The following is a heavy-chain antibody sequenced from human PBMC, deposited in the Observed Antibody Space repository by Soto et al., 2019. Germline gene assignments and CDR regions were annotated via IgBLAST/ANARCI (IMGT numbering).Heavy chain of an antibody. J-gene: IGHJ6*03. CDR1: GGYFIGYY. CDR3: ARDRGSSWSSNYYYYYYMDV. V-gene: IGHV4-34*01. CDR2: INHSGST. Sequence: SETLSLTCAVYGGYFIGYYLSWIRKNPGKGLEWIGEINHSGSTNYNPSLKSRVTISVDTSKNQFSLKLRSLRSDDTAVYYCARDRGSSWSSNYYYYYYMDVWGKGTTVTVSS. D-gene: IGHD6-13*01.